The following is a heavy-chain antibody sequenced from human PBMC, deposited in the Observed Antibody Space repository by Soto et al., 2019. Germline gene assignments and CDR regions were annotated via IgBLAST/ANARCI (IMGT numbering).Heavy chain of an antibody. D-gene: IGHD3-16*01. Sequence: QVQLVESGGGVVQPGTSLRLSCVGSGFTFRSYVIHWVRQAPGKGLEWVALTSYEGSNKYYDDSVKGRFTISRDNSRNRVDLQMDRLRLEDTAPYYCARWGTTGGLDVWGQGTLVSVSS. V-gene: IGHV3-30*13. CDR2: TSYEGSNK. J-gene: IGHJ4*02. CDR1: GFTFRSYV. CDR3: ARWGTTGGLDV.